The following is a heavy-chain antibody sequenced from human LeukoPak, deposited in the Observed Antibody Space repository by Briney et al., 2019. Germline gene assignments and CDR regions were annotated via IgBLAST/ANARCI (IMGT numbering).Heavy chain of an antibody. CDR1: QYSFSDYA. D-gene: IGHD6-13*01. CDR2: IIPIFGTA. V-gene: IGHV1-69*13. J-gene: IGHJ4*02. CDR3: ARPFSGDSSSWYV. Sequence: SVKVSCKASQYSFSDYAISWVRQAPGQGLEWMGGIIPIFGTANYAQKFQGRVTITADESTSTAYMELSSLRSEDTAVYYCARPFSGDSSSWYVWGQGTLVTVSS.